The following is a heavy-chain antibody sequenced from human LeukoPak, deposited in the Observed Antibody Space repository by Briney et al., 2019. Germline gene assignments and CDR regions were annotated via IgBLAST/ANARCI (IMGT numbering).Heavy chain of an antibody. CDR2: FSGSGGST. D-gene: IGHD5-18*01. Sequence: GESLRLSCAASGFTFSSYAMSWVRQAPGKGLEWVSAFSGSGGSTYYADSVKGRFTISRDNYKNTLYLQMNSLRAEDTAVYYCANVGIDTAMVYYYYYYMDVWGKGTTVTVSS. J-gene: IGHJ6*03. V-gene: IGHV3-23*01. CDR1: GFTFSSYA. CDR3: ANVGIDTAMVYYYYYYMDV.